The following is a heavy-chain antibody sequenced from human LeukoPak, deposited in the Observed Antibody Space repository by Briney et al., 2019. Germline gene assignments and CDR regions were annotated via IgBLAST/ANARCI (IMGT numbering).Heavy chain of an antibody. CDR1: GFTFSSYS. D-gene: IGHD3-22*01. CDR2: ITASGTAM. CDR3: ARRDSGGYCFDY. V-gene: IGHV3-48*02. J-gene: IGHJ4*02. Sequence: GGSLRLSCAASGFTFSSYSMNWVRQAPGKGLEWVSHITASGTAMFYADSVKGRFTISRDNAKNSLYLQMNSLRDEDTAVYYCARRDSGGYCFDYWGQGTLVTVSS.